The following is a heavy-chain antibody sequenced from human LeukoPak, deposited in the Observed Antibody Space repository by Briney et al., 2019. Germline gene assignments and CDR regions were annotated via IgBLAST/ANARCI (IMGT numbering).Heavy chain of an antibody. CDR1: GYIFSGYY. CDR3: ARVSIAVAGLLDY. V-gene: IGHV1-2*06. D-gene: IGHD6-19*01. CDR2: INPNSRDT. J-gene: IGHJ4*02. Sequence: ASVKVSCKASGYIFSGYYIHWVRQAPGHGLEWMGRINPNSRDTMYAQKFQGRVTMTRDTSISTAYMELSRLRSDDTAVYYCARVSIAVAGLLDYWGQGTLLTVSS.